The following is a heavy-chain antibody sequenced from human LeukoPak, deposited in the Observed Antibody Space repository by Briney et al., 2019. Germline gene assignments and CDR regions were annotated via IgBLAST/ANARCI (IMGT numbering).Heavy chain of an antibody. CDR2: IKQDETEK. CDR1: GFTFSNFW. V-gene: IGHV3-7*01. Sequence: GGSLRLSCTASGFTFSNFWMGWVRQAPGKGLEWVANIKQDETEKFYLGSVKGRFTISRDNPKNSLHLQMNSLRAEDTAVYYCARYCGGDCYGMDVWGQGTTVTVSS. D-gene: IGHD2-21*02. CDR3: ARYCGGDCYGMDV. J-gene: IGHJ6*02.